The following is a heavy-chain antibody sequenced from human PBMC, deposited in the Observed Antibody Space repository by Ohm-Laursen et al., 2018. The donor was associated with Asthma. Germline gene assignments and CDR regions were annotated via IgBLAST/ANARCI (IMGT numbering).Heavy chain of an antibody. CDR3: ARKGGP. CDR1: GGSFSGYY. Sequence: SETLSLTCAVYGGSFSGYYWSWIRQPPGKGLEWIGYIYYSGSTNYNPSLKSRVTISVGTSKNQFSLKLSSVTAADTAVYYCARKGGPWGQGTMVTVSS. CDR2: IYYSGST. J-gene: IGHJ5*02. V-gene: IGHV4-59*08.